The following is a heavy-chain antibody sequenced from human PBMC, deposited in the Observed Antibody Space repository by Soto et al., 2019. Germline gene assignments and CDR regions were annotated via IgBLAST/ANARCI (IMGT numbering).Heavy chain of an antibody. Sequence: QITLKESGPTLVKPTQTLTLTCTFSGFSLSTSGVGVGWIRQPPGKALEWLALIYWDDDKRYSPSLKSRLTIPKDTSKSHVVLTMTHMDPVDTDTYYCAHRVYGGNRVGYWGQGTLVTVYS. CDR2: IYWDDDK. D-gene: IGHD2-15*01. CDR3: AHRVYGGNRVGY. J-gene: IGHJ4*02. CDR1: GFSLSTSGVG. V-gene: IGHV2-5*02.